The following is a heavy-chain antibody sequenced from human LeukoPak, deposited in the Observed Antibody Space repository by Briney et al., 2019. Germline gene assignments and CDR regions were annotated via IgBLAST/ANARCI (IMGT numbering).Heavy chain of an antibody. V-gene: IGHV4-4*07. CDR3: ARDPGFDRSGSYYDY. D-gene: IGHD1-26*01. J-gene: IGHJ4*02. CDR2: IYTSGST. CDR1: GGSISTYY. Sequence: SETLSLTCTVSGGSISTYYWSWIRQPAGKGLEWIGRIYTSGSTNYNPSLKSRISMSVDPSKNQFSLKLSSVTAADTAVYYCARDPGFDRSGSYYDYWGQGTLVTVSS.